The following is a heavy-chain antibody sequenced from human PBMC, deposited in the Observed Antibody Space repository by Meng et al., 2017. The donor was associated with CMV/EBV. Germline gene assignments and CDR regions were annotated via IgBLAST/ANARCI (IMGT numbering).Heavy chain of an antibody. Sequence: SVKVSCKASGGTFSSYAISWVRQAPGQGLEWMGGIIPIFGTANYAQKFQGRVTITTDESTSTAYMELSSLRSEDTAVYYCARATVTSFYYYYHGMDVWGQGTTVTVSS. CDR1: GGTFSSYA. CDR2: IIPIFGTA. V-gene: IGHV1-69*05. D-gene: IGHD4-17*01. J-gene: IGHJ6*02. CDR3: ARATVTSFYYYYHGMDV.